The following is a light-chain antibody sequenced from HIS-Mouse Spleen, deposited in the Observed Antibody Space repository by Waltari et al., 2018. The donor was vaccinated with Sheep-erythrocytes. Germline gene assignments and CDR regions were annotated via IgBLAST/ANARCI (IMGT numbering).Light chain of an antibody. CDR1: SSHVGGYNY. J-gene: IGLJ1*01. CDR2: DVS. Sequence: QSALTQPRSVSGSPGQSVTISCTGTSSHVGGYNYVSWYPQHPGKAPKLMIYDVSNRPSGVPARFAGSKSGNTASLTISGLQAEDEADYYCCSYAGSYNHVFATGTKVTVL. V-gene: IGLV2-11*01. CDR3: CSYAGSYNHV.